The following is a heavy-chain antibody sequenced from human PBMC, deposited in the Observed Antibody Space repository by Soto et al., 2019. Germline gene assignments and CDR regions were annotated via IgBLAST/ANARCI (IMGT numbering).Heavy chain of an antibody. D-gene: IGHD6-13*01. J-gene: IGHJ4*02. CDR1: GGSISSSSYY. CDR3: ARARSRQLRFDY. CDR2: IYYSGST. Sequence: SETLSLTCTVSGGSISSSSYYWSWIRQPPGKGLEWIGYIYYSGSTNYNPSLKSRVTISVDTSKNQFSLKLSSVTAADTAVYYCARARSRQLRFDYWGQGTLVTVSS. V-gene: IGHV4-61*01.